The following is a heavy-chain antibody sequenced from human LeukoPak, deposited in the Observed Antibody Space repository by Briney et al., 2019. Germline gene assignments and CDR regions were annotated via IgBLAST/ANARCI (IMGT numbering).Heavy chain of an antibody. J-gene: IGHJ4*02. CDR1: GGSFSGYY. CDR2: INHSGST. Sequence: SETLSLTCAVYGGSFSGYYWSWIRQPPGKGLEWIGEINHSGSTNYNPSLKSRVTISVDTSKNQFPLKLSSVTAADTAVYYCARGPYSSRHFDYWGQGTLVTVSS. CDR3: ARGPYSSRHFDY. D-gene: IGHD6-13*01. V-gene: IGHV4-34*01.